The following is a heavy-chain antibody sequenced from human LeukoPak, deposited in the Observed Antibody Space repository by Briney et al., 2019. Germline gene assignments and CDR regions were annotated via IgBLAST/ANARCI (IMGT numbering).Heavy chain of an antibody. Sequence: GASVKVSCKASGYTFTSYYMHWVRQAPGQGLEWMGIINTSGGSTSYAQKFQGRVTMTRDMSTSTVYMELSRLRSEDTAVYYCARVKYYDSGDDAFDIWGQGTMVTVSS. CDR3: ARVKYYDSGDDAFDI. D-gene: IGHD3-22*01. CDR2: INTSGGST. J-gene: IGHJ3*02. V-gene: IGHV1-46*01. CDR1: GYTFTSYY.